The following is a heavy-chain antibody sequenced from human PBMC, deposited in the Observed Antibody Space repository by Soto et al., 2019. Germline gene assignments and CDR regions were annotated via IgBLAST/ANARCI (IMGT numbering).Heavy chain of an antibody. V-gene: IGHV1-8*01. CDR2: MNPNSGNT. Sequence: ASVKVSCKASGYTFTSYDINWVRQATGQGLEWMGWMNPNSGNTGYAQKFQGRVTMTRNTSISTAYMELSSLRSEDTAVYYCARGPYYYDCSGYYFSGVDYYYGMDVWGQGTTVTVSS. D-gene: IGHD3-22*01. J-gene: IGHJ6*02. CDR1: GYTFTSYD. CDR3: ARGPYYYDCSGYYFSGVDYYYGMDV.